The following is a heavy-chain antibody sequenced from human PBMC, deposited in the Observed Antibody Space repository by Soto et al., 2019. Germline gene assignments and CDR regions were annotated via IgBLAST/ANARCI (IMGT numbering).Heavy chain of an antibody. CDR3: ASTRYCSSTSCPRDYYYYYMAV. CDR2: ISAYNGNT. V-gene: IGHV1-18*01. CDR1: GYTFTSYG. Sequence: ASVKVSCKASGYTFTSYGISWVRQAPGQGLEWMGWISAYNGNTNYAQKLQGRVTMTTDTSTSTAYMGLRSLRSDDTAVYYCASTRYCSSTSCPRDYYYYYMAVWGKGTTVTVSS. J-gene: IGHJ6*03. D-gene: IGHD2-2*01.